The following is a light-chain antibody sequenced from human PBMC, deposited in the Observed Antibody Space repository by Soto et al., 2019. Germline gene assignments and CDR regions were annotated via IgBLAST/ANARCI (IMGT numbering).Light chain of an antibody. CDR2: GTS. J-gene: IGKJ2*01. CDR3: QQYGSAPYT. Sequence: IVLTQSPANLYFSPGQRATLSCRASQAISTYLAWYQQKPGRAPRLLINGTSSRATGIPDRFSGSGSGTDFTLTISRLEPEDFAVFYCQQYGSAPYTCGQGTKLEI. V-gene: IGKV3-20*01. CDR1: QAISTY.